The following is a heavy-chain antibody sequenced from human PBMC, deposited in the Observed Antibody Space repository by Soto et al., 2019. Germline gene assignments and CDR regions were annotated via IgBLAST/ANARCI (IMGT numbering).Heavy chain of an antibody. CDR2: IIPAFGAA. J-gene: IGHJ4*02. Sequence: QVQLVQSGAEVKRPGSSVRVSCKASGGTFRRNAISWVRQAPGQGPEWMGGIIPAFGAATYAQKFQGRVTITADESTRTAYMELNSLRSEDTAIYYCAGISSSYTLDYWGQGTLVTVSS. CDR1: GGTFRRNA. CDR3: AGISSSYTLDY. D-gene: IGHD3-22*01. V-gene: IGHV1-69*01.